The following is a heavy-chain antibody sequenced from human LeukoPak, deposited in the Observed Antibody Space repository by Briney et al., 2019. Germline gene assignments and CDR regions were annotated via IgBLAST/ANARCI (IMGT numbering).Heavy chain of an antibody. Sequence: SETLSLTCTVSGGSISSSSYYWGWIRQPPGKGLEWIGSIYYSGSTYYNPSLKSRVTIPVDTSKNQFSLKLSSVTAADTAVYYCARLPLGGIAAAGNYYWGQGTLVTVSS. CDR3: ARLPLGGIAAAGNYY. J-gene: IGHJ4*02. CDR1: GGSISSSSYY. D-gene: IGHD6-13*01. V-gene: IGHV4-39*01. CDR2: IYYSGST.